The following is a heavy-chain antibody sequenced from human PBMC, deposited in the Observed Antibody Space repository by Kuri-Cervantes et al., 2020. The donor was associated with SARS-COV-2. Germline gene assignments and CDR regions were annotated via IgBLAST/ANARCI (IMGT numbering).Heavy chain of an antibody. D-gene: IGHD3-22*01. V-gene: IGHV3-30*18. CDR3: AKGGDMIVVVILRY. Sequence: GESLKISCAASGFTFSSYGMHWARQAPGKGLEWVAVISYDGSNKYYSDSVKGRFTISRDNSKNTLYLQMNSLRAKDTAVYYCAKGGDMIVVVILRYWGQGTLVTVSS. J-gene: IGHJ4*02. CDR2: ISYDGSNK. CDR1: GFTFSSYG.